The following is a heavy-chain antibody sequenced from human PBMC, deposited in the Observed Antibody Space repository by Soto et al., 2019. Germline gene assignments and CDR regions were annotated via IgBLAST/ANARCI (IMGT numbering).Heavy chain of an antibody. D-gene: IGHD2-15*01. V-gene: IGHV4-39*01. J-gene: IGHJ5*02. CDR3: ARLIVGVVDATGWFDP. CDR2: IYYSGST. CDR1: GGSISSSSYY. Sequence: QLQLQESGPGLVKPSETLSLTCTVSGGSISSSSYYWGWIHQPPGKGLEWIGSIYYSGSTYYNPSIKSRVTISVDTSKNQVSLKLSSVTAADTAVYYCARLIVGVVDATGWFDPWGQGTLVTVSS.